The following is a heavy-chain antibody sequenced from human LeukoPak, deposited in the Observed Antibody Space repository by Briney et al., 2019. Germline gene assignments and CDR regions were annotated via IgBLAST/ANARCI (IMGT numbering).Heavy chain of an antibody. J-gene: IGHJ4*02. CDR2: IYSGGST. V-gene: IGHV3-66*01. Sequence: GGSLRLSCAASGFTVSSNYMSWVRQAPGKGLEWVSVIYSGGSTYYADSVKGRFTISRDNSKNTLYLQMGSLRAEDMAVYYCARDPTGDGYLDYWGQGTLVTVSS. CDR3: ARDPTGDGYLDY. D-gene: IGHD7-27*01. CDR1: GFTVSSNY.